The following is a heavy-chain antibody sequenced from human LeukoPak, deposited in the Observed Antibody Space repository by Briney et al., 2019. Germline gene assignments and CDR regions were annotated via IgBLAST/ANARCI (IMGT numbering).Heavy chain of an antibody. V-gene: IGHV3-21*01. Sequence: GGSLRLSCAASGFTFSSYSMNGVRQAPGKGLEWVSSISSSSSYIYYADSVKGRFTISRDNAKNSLYLQMNSLRAEDTAVYYCARSWFGELTLDYWGQGTLVTVSS. CDR3: ARSWFGELTLDY. CDR2: ISSSSSYI. D-gene: IGHD3-10*01. CDR1: GFTFSSYS. J-gene: IGHJ4*02.